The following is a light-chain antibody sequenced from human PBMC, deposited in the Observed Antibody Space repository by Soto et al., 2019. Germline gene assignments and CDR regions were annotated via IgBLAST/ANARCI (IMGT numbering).Light chain of an antibody. CDR3: SSYTNTITLIV. J-gene: IGLJ1*01. CDR2: EVT. V-gene: IGLV2-14*01. CDR1: NSDIGSYRS. Sequence: QSVLTQPASVSGSPGQSITISCTGTNSDIGSYRSVSWYQQHPGKAPKLLISEVTQRPSGVSNRFSGSKSANTASLTISGPQPEDEADYYCSSYTNTITLIVFGSGTKVTVL.